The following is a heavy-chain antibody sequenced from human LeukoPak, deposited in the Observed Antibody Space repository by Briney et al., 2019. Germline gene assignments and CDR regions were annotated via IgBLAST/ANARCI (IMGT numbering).Heavy chain of an antibody. CDR2: IYYSGST. V-gene: IGHV4-39*01. Sequence: SETLSLTCTVSGGSISSSSYYWGWMRQPPGKGVEWIGSIYYSGSTYYNPSLKSRVTISVDTSKNQFSLKLSSATAADTAVYSCARLSEMYYYYMDVWGKGTTVTVSS. J-gene: IGHJ6*03. CDR1: GGSISSSSYY. CDR3: ARLSEMYYYYMDV. D-gene: IGHD5-24*01.